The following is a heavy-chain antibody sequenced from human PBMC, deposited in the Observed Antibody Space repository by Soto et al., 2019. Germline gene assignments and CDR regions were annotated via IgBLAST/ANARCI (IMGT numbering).Heavy chain of an antibody. CDR2: MNPNSGNT. Sequence: ASVKVSCKASGYTFTSYDINWVRQATGQGLEWMGWMNPNSGNTGYAQKFQGRVTMTRNTSISTAYMELSSLRSEDTAVYYCARRGQNYYDSSGYTNHGMDVWGQGTTVTVSS. CDR1: GYTFTSYD. V-gene: IGHV1-8*01. D-gene: IGHD3-22*01. J-gene: IGHJ6*02. CDR3: ARRGQNYYDSSGYTNHGMDV.